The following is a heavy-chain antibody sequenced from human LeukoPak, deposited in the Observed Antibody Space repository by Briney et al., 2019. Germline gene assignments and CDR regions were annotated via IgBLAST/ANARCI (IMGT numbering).Heavy chain of an antibody. D-gene: IGHD5-18*01. CDR2: IRYDGSNK. Sequence: GGSLRLSCAASGFTFSSYGMHWVRQAPGKGLEWVAFIRYDGSNKYYADSVKGRFTISRDNSKNTLYLQMNSLRAKDTAVYYCAKGIQLWSNFDYWGQGTLVTVSS. CDR1: GFTFSSYG. CDR3: AKGIQLWSNFDY. J-gene: IGHJ4*02. V-gene: IGHV3-30*02.